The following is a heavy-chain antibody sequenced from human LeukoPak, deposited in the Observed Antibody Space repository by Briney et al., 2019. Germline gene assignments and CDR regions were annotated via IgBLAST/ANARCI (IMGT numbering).Heavy chain of an antibody. D-gene: IGHD5/OR15-5a*01. CDR1: GSTFHTYA. CDR3: ARDHVYGGADY. CDR2: ISVDGITT. J-gene: IGHJ4*02. V-gene: IGHV3-43*02. Sequence: GRSLSLSCAPSGSTFHTYAIHSVSPPPRKGRGWVLFISVDGITTYFADSVKGRITISRDNSKSALFLQMNSLRTEDTALYYCARDHVYGGADYWGQGTLVTVSS.